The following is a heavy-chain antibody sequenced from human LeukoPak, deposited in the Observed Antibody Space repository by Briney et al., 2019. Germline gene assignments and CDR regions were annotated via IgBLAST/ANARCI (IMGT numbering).Heavy chain of an antibody. CDR3: ARLWSGYYLDAFDI. CDR2: IKQDGSEK. D-gene: IGHD3/OR15-3a*01. J-gene: IGHJ3*02. Sequence: GGSLRLSCAASGFTFSSYWMSWVRQAPGKGLGWVANIKQDGSEKYYVDSVKGRFTISRDNAKNTLYLQMNSLRAEDTAVYYCARLWSGYYLDAFDIWGQGTMVTVSS. V-gene: IGHV3-7*03. CDR1: GFTFSSYW.